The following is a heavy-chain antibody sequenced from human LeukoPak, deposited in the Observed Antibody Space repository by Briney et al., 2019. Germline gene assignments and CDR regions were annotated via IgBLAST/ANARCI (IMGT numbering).Heavy chain of an antibody. V-gene: IGHV1-18*01. CDR3: ARDLSPWELSLDAFYY. CDR1: GYTFTSYG. Sequence: ASVMVSCKASGYTFTSYGISWVRPAPGQGLEWVGWISAYNGNTNYAHKLQGRVTMTTDTSTSTAYMELRSLRSDDTAVYCCARDLSPWELSLDAFYYWGQGTLVTVCS. D-gene: IGHD1-26*01. CDR2: ISAYNGNT. J-gene: IGHJ4*02.